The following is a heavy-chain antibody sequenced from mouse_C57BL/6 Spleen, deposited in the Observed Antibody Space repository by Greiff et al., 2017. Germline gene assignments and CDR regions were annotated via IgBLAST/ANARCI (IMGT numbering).Heavy chain of an antibody. CDR3: AAARYYYGSSPYYFDY. J-gene: IGHJ2*01. V-gene: IGHV1-82*01. Sequence: VQLQESGPELVKPGASVKISCKASGYAFSSSWMNWVKQRPGKGLEWIGRIYPGDGDTNYNGKFKGKATLTADKSSSTAYMPLSSLTSEDSAVYFCAAARYYYGSSPYYFDYWGQGTTLTVSS. CDR1: GYAFSSSW. CDR2: IYPGDGDT. D-gene: IGHD1-1*01.